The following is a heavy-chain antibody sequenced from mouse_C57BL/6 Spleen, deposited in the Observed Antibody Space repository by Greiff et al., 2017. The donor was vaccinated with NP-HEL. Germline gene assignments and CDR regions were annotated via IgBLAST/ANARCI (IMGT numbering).Heavy chain of an antibody. Sequence: VQLQQSGAELARPGASVKLSCKASGYTFTSYGISWVKQRTGQGLEWIGEIYPRSGNTYYNEKFKGKATLTADKSSSTAYMELRSLTSEDSAVYFWADSSGYDYWGQGTTLTVSA. D-gene: IGHD3-2*02. CDR1: GYTFTSYG. J-gene: IGHJ2*01. CDR3: ADSSGYDY. CDR2: IYPRSGNT. V-gene: IGHV1-81*01.